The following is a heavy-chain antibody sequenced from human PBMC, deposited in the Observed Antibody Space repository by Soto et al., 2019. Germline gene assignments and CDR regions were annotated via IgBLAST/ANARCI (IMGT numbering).Heavy chain of an antibody. V-gene: IGHV3-30-3*01. CDR1: GFTFSSYA. D-gene: IGHD5-12*01. J-gene: IGHJ6*02. CDR3: ARGYRSRDYYYYYGMDV. Sequence: PGGSLRLSCAASGFTFSSYAMHWVRQAPGKGLEWVAVISYDGSNKYYADSVKGRFTISRDNSKNTLYLQMNSLRAEDTAVYYCARGYRSRDYYYYYGMDVWGQGPTVTVSS. CDR2: ISYDGSNK.